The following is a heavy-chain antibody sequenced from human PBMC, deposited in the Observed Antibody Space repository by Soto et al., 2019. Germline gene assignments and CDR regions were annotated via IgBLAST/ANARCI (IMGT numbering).Heavy chain of an antibody. Sequence: PSETLSLTCTVSGGSISSSSYYWGWIRQPPGKGLEWIGGIFYSGSTYYNPSLKSRVTISVDTSKNQFSLKLSSVTAADTAVYYCARHLTYCSAGSCYSDFPYYGMDVWGQGTTVTVSS. D-gene: IGHD2-15*01. CDR2: IFYSGST. J-gene: IGHJ6*02. CDR1: GGSISSSSYY. V-gene: IGHV4-39*01. CDR3: ARHLTYCSAGSCYSDFPYYGMDV.